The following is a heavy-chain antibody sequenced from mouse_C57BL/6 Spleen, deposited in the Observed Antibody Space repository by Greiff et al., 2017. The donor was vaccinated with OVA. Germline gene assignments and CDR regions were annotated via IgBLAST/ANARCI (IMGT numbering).Heavy chain of an antibody. CDR1: GYSFTDYN. Sequence: EVHLVESGPELVKPGASVKISCKASGYSFTDYNMNWVKQSNGKSLEWIGVINPNYGTTSYNQKFKGKATLTVDQSSSTAYMQLNSLTSEDSAVYYCARGVYDGYYWYFDVWGTGTTVTVSS. CDR2: INPNYGTT. J-gene: IGHJ1*03. D-gene: IGHD2-3*01. CDR3: ARGVYDGYYWYFDV. V-gene: IGHV1-39*01.